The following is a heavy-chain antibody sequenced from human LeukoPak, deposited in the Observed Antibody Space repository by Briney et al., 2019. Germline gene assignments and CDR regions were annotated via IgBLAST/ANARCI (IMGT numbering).Heavy chain of an antibody. CDR2: INHSGST. Sequence: SETLSLTCAVYGGSFSGYYWSWIRQPPGKGLEWIGEINHSGSTNYNPSLKSRVTISVDTSKNQFSLKLSSVTAADTAVYYCARGVVGVAGCLFDYWGQGTLVTVSS. V-gene: IGHV4-34*01. J-gene: IGHJ4*02. D-gene: IGHD2-15*01. CDR1: GGSFSGYY. CDR3: ARGVVGVAGCLFDY.